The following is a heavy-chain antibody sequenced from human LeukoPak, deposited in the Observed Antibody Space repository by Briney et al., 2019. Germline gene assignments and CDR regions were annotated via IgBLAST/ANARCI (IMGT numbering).Heavy chain of an antibody. CDR3: ASPAGGDYVFDY. D-gene: IGHD4-17*01. CDR2: IYYSGST. J-gene: IGHJ4*02. CDR1: GGSISSSSYY. V-gene: IGHV4-39*01. Sequence: PSETLSLTCTVSGGSISSSSYYWGWIRQPPGKGLEWIGSIYYSGSTYYNPSLKSRVTISVDTSKNQFSLKLSSVTAADTAVHYCASPAGGDYVFDYWGQGTLVTVSS.